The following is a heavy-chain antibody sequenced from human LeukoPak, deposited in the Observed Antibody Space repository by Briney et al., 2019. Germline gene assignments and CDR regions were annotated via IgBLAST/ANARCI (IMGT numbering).Heavy chain of an antibody. Sequence: APVKVSCKASGGTFSSYAISWVRQAPGQGLEWMGRVIPIFGTANYAQKFQGRVTITTDESTSTAYMELSSLRSEDTAVYYCARNTWIQLWAGDYYYVDVWGKGTTVTVSS. V-gene: IGHV1-69*05. CDR1: GGTFSSYA. D-gene: IGHD5-18*01. CDR2: VIPIFGTA. CDR3: ARNTWIQLWAGDYYYVDV. J-gene: IGHJ6*03.